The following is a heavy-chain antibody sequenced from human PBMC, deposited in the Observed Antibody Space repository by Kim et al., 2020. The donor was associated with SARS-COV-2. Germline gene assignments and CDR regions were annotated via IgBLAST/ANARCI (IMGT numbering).Heavy chain of an antibody. Sequence: SETLSLTCTVSGGSISSYYWSWIRQPPGKGLEWIGYIYYSGSTNYNPSLKSRVTISVDTSKNQFSLKLSSVTAADTAVYYCARYPSGKFDYWGQGTLVTVSS. V-gene: IGHV4-59*01. CDR3: ARYPSGKFDY. CDR1: GGSISSYY. CDR2: IYYSGST. J-gene: IGHJ4*02.